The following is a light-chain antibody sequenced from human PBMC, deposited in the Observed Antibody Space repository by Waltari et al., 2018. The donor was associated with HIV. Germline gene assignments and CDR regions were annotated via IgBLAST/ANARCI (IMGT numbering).Light chain of an antibody. V-gene: IGLV1-40*01. J-gene: IGLJ3*02. CDR2: CNS. CDR3: QSYDSSLSGGV. Sequence: QSALTQPPSVSGAPGQRVTISCTGSSSTIGAGYDVHWYQQVPGTAPKLLIYCNSNRPSVVPDRFAGSKSGTSASLAVTGRQAEDEADYYCQSYDSSLSGGVFGGGTKLTVL. CDR1: SSTIGAGYD.